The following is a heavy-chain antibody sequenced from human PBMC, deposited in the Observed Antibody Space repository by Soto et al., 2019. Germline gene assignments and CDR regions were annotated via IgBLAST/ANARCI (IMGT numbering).Heavy chain of an antibody. D-gene: IGHD6-19*01. V-gene: IGHV3-9*01. CDR1: GFTFDDFA. Sequence: GGSLRLSCAASGFTFDDFAMHWVRQAPGKGLEWVSGISWNSGSIVYADSVKGRFTLSRDNAKNSLYLQMNSLRAEDTALYYCAKDISGSIAVAGTPYYSYGMDVWGQGTTVTVSS. CDR2: ISWNSGSI. CDR3: AKDISGSIAVAGTPYYSYGMDV. J-gene: IGHJ6*02.